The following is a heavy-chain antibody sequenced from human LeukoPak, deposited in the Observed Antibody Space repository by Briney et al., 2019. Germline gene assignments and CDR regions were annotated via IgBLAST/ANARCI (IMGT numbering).Heavy chain of an antibody. J-gene: IGHJ4*02. CDR3: ARDYYDSSGYTFDY. Sequence: PSETLSLTCTVLGGSISSYYWSWIPQPPGKGLEGSGYIYYIGITNYNPSLTSRVTISVDTSKNQFSLKLSSVTAADTAVYYCARDYYDSSGYTFDYWGQGTLVTVSS. D-gene: IGHD3-22*01. V-gene: IGHV4-59*01. CDR1: GGSISSYY. CDR2: IYYIGIT.